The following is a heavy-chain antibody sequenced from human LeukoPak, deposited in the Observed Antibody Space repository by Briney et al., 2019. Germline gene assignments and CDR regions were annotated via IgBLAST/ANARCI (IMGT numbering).Heavy chain of an antibody. V-gene: IGHV4-4*02. CDR2: IYHSGST. Sequence: PSGTLSLTFAVSGASISSNNWWWSWVRQPPGKGLEWIGEIYHSGSTNYNPSLKSRVTMSVDKSKSQFSLKLSSVTAADTAVYYCASAEPRGIIWYPYWGQGTLVTVSS. CDR3: ASAEPRGIIWYPY. J-gene: IGHJ4*02. D-gene: IGHD6-13*01. CDR1: GASISSNNW.